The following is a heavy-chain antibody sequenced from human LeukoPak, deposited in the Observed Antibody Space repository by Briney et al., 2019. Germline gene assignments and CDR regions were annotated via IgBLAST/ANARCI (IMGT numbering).Heavy chain of an antibody. CDR3: ARKNGLDY. Sequence: PGGSLRLSCAASGFTFSSYGMSWVRQVPGKGLEWVSAISGSGGSTYYADSVKGRFTISRDNSKNTVHLQMNSLRAEDTAMYYCARKNGLDYWGQGTLVTVSS. J-gene: IGHJ4*02. V-gene: IGHV3-23*01. CDR1: GFTFSSYG. CDR2: ISGSGGST.